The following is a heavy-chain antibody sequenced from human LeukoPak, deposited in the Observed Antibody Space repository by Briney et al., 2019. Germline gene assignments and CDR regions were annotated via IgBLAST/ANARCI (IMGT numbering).Heavy chain of an antibody. Sequence: SETLSLACAVSGYSISSGYYWGWIRQPPGKGLEWIGSIYHSGSTYYNPSFKSRVTISVDTSNNQFSLKLSSVTAADTAVYYCARLGTVTYYYDSSGYNFFDYWGQGTLVTVSS. J-gene: IGHJ4*02. CDR2: IYHSGST. D-gene: IGHD3-22*01. V-gene: IGHV4-38-2*01. CDR3: ARLGTVTYYYDSSGYNFFDY. CDR1: GYSISSGYY.